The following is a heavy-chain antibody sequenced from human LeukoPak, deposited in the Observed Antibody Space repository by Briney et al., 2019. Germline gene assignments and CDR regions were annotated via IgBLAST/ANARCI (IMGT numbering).Heavy chain of an antibody. CDR2: ISADGGDK. J-gene: IGHJ4*02. CDR1: GFSSSDYA. V-gene: IGHV3-30*04. D-gene: IGHD6-13*01. Sequence: GEFLRFSGVAAGFSSSDYAMHWLRQAPGKGLEWVAVISADGGDKYYIDSVRGRFTISRDNSKTALFLQMNRLGVEDADVYDCATPRTSKWSSSWYWGRFDYWGQGALVTVPS. CDR3: ATPRTSKWSSSWYWGRFDY.